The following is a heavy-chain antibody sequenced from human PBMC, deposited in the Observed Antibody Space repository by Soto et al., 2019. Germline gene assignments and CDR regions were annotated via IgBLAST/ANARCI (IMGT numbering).Heavy chain of an antibody. V-gene: IGHV4-34*01. CDR3: ARARSYYDFWSGYPKHYYYYGMDV. CDR1: GGSFSGYY. CDR2: INHSGST. Sequence: PSETLSLTCAVYGGSFSGYYWSWIRQPPGKGLEWIGEINHSGSTNYNPSLKSRVTISVDTSKNQFSLKLSSVTAADTAVYYCARARSYYDFWSGYPKHYYYYGMDVWGQGTTVTVS. D-gene: IGHD3-3*01. J-gene: IGHJ6*02.